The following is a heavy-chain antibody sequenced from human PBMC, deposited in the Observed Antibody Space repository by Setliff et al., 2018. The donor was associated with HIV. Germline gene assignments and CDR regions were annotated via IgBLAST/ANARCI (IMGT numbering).Heavy chain of an antibody. CDR2: INPSGGST. Sequence: ASVKVSCKASGYTFTSYDINWVRQATGQGLEWMGIINPSGGSTSYAQKFQGRVTMTRDTSTSTVYMELSSLRSEDTAVYFCARLGSGWSDSYYYAMDIWGQGTTVTVSS. CDR3: ARLGSGWSDSYYYAMDI. CDR1: GYTFTSYD. J-gene: IGHJ6*02. V-gene: IGHV1-46*01. D-gene: IGHD6-19*01.